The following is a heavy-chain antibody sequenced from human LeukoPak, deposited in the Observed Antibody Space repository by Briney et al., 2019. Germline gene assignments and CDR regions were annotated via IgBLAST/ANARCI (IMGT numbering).Heavy chain of an antibody. CDR3: AKGRHSSGYYRHYYYYMDV. Sequence: PGGSLRLSCAASGFTFSSYGMSWVRQAPGKGLEWVSAISGSGGSTYYADSVKGRFTISRDNSKNTLYLQMNSLRAEDTAVYYCAKGRHSSGYYRHYYYYMDVWGKGTTVTVSS. J-gene: IGHJ6*03. V-gene: IGHV3-23*01. D-gene: IGHD3-22*01. CDR2: ISGSGGST. CDR1: GFTFSSYG.